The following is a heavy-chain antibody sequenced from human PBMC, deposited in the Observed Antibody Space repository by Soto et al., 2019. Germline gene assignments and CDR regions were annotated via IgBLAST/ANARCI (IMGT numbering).Heavy chain of an antibody. CDR1: GFTFSSYG. D-gene: IGHD3-22*01. CDR2: RSYDGSNK. J-gene: IGHJ3*02. Sequence: QVQLVESGGGVVQPGRSLRLSCAASGFTFSSYGMHWVRQAPGKGLEWVSVRSYDGSNKYYADYVKGRFTISRDNSKNTLYLQMNSLRADATYVYYCAKEVRGLSRITMIVDACDIWGQGTMVTVSS. CDR3: AKEVRGLSRITMIVDACDI. V-gene: IGHV3-30*18.